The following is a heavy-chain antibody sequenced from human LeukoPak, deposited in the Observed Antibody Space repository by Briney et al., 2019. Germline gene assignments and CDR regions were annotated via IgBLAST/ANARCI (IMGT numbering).Heavy chain of an antibody. J-gene: IGHJ4*02. D-gene: IGHD5-12*01. CDR2: IRYDGSNK. CDR3: AKDLRGYSGYGGTEGFDY. V-gene: IGHV3-30*02. CDR1: GFTFSSYG. Sequence: GGSLRLSCAASGFTFSSYGMHWVRQAPGKGLEWGAFIRYDGSNKYYADSVKGRFTISRDNSKNTLYLQMNSLRAEDTAVYYCAKDLRGYSGYGGTEGFDYWGQGTLVTVSS.